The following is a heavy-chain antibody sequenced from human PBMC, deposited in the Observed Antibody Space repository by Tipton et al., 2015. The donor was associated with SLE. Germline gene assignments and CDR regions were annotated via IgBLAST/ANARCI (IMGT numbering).Heavy chain of an antibody. V-gene: IGHV4-39*07. D-gene: IGHD3/OR15-3a*01. J-gene: IGHJ4*02. CDR1: GDSITSNSYH. Sequence: LRLSCNVSGDSITSNSYHWGWIRQPPGKGLEYIGSIHYSGFRYYNPSLKSRVTISVDTSKNQFSLRLNSGTAADTSVYYCARQVYDFTYYFDYWGQGTLVSVSS. CDR3: ARQVYDFTYYFDY. CDR2: IHYSGFR.